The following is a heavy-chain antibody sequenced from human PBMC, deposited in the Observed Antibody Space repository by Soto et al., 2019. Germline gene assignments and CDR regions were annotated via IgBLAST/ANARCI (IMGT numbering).Heavy chain of an antibody. V-gene: IGHV4-59*01. CDR3: ARQYYFGSGSYYNRPFDF. J-gene: IGHJ4*02. Sequence: PSETLSLTCTVSGGFIWGWIRQSPDKGLEWIGYIYNSGRYNYNPSLESRLTISIDTSKNQFSLRLASVTAADTAVYYCARQYYFGSGSYYNRPFDFWGQGTLVTVSS. D-gene: IGHD3-10*01. CDR1: GGFI. CDR2: IYNSGRY.